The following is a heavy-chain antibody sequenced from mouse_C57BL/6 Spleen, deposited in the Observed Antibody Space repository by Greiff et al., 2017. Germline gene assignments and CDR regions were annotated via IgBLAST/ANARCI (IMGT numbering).Heavy chain of an antibody. CDR1: GYTFTEYT. CDR2: FYPGSGSI. D-gene: IGHD2-3*01. CDR3: ARHEGGLYDGYYERYAMDY. J-gene: IGHJ4*01. Sequence: VQLQQSGAELVKPGASVKLSCKASGYTFTEYTIHWVKQRSGQGLEWIGWFYPGSGSIKYNEKFKDKATLTADKSSSTVYMELSRLTSEDSAVYFCARHEGGLYDGYYERYAMDYWGQGTSVTVSS. V-gene: IGHV1-62-2*01.